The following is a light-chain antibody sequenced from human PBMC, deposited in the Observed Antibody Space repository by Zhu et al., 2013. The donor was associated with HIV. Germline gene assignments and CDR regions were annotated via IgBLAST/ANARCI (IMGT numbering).Light chain of an antibody. Sequence: DIQMTQSPSTLSASVGDRVTITCRASQSISRSLAWYQQKPGKAPKLLIYKASTLLSGVPSRFSGSGSGTEFTLTISSLQPADFAIYFCQQYDGHFIFGGGTKVEIK. CDR1: QSISRS. CDR2: KAS. V-gene: IGKV1-5*03. CDR3: QQYDGHFI. J-gene: IGKJ4*01.